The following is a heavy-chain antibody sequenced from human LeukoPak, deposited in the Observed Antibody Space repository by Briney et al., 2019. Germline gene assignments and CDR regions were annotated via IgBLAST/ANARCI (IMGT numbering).Heavy chain of an antibody. J-gene: IGHJ1*01. D-gene: IGHD3-22*01. CDR2: ISWNSGSI. CDR1: GFTFDDYA. Sequence: PGGSLRLTCAASGFTFDDYAVHWVRQAPGKGLELVSGISWNSGSIGYADSVKGRFTISRDNAKNSLYLRMNSLRAEDTALYYCAKGTSSALTGYFQHWGQGTLVTVSS. CDR3: AKGTSSALTGYFQH. V-gene: IGHV3-9*01.